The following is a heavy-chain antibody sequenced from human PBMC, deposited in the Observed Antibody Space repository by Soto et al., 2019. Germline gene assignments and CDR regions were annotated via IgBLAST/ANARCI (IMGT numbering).Heavy chain of an antibody. CDR2: IYYTGST. CDR3: ASALYCSGGSCSFDP. V-gene: IGHV4-61*01. CDR1: GGSVSSGNYY. Sequence: QVQLQESGPGLVKPSETLSLTCTVSGGSVSSGNYYWSWIRQPPGKGLEWIGFIYYTGSTSYNPSLKSRVTXTXXXSXXQFSLKLTSVTAADTAVYYCASALYCSGGSCSFDPWGQGTLVTVSS. D-gene: IGHD2-15*01. J-gene: IGHJ5*02.